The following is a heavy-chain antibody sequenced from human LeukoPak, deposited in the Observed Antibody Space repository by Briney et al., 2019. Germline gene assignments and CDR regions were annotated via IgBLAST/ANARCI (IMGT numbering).Heavy chain of an antibody. Sequence: SETLSLTCTVSGGSISSYYWSWIRQPPGKGLEWIGYIHYSGSTNYNPSLKSRVTISVDTSKNQFSLKLSSVTAADTAVYYCARGVYDYGDYFDYWGQGTLVTVSP. CDR3: ARGVYDYGDYFDY. V-gene: IGHV4-59*12. J-gene: IGHJ4*02. CDR2: IHYSGST. D-gene: IGHD4-17*01. CDR1: GGSISSYY.